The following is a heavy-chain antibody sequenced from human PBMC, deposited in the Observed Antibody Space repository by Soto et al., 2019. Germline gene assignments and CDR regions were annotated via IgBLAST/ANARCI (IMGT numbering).Heavy chain of an antibody. CDR3: ARRGYCSGGSCYDRYNWFDP. V-gene: IGHV4-34*01. J-gene: IGHJ5*02. CDR2: INHSGST. D-gene: IGHD2-15*01. Sequence: QVQLQQWGAGLLKPSETLSLTCAVYGGSFSGYYWSWIRQPPGKGLEWIGEINHSGSTNYNPSLKSRVTISVDTSKNQFSLKLSSVTAADTAVYYCARRGYCSGGSCYDRYNWFDPWGQGTLVTVSS. CDR1: GGSFSGYY.